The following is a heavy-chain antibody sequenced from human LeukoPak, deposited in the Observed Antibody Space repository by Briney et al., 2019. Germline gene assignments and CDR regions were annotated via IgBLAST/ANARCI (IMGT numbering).Heavy chain of an antibody. Sequence: ASVKVSCKASGYTFTNYRMSWVRQAPGQGLEWMGLISAYNGNTNYAQKLQGRVTMTTDTSTSTAYMELRSLRSDDTAVYYCAREGGGYYFDYWGQGTLVTVSS. D-gene: IGHD1-26*01. CDR1: GYTFTNYR. CDR3: AREGGGYYFDY. CDR2: ISAYNGNT. V-gene: IGHV1-18*01. J-gene: IGHJ4*02.